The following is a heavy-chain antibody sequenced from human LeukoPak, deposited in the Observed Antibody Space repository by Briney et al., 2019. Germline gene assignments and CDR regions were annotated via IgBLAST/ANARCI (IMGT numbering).Heavy chain of an antibody. Sequence: ASVKVSCKASGRLFTSYGIAWVRQAPGEGLEWVGWISNFDGDTKVAENLQGRVTVTTDSSTSTAYMVLTNLKFDDTAVYYCVRARGCSNCVLTDGFDSWGQGTKVTVSS. CDR3: VRARGCSNCVLTDGFDS. V-gene: IGHV1-18*01. J-gene: IGHJ3*01. CDR1: GRLFTSYG. CDR2: ISNFDGDT. D-gene: IGHD6-13*01.